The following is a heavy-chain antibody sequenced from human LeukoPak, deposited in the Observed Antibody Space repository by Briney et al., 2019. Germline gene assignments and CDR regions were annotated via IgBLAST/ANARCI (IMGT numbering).Heavy chain of an antibody. V-gene: IGHV4-31*03. CDR1: GGSISSGGYY. Sequence: SQTLSLTCTVSGGSISSGGYYWSWIRQHPGKGLEWIGYIYYSGSTYYNPSLKSRVTISVDTSRNQLSLKLSSVTAADTAVYYCAGEPGYCSGDSCYGGWFDPWGQGTLVTVSS. J-gene: IGHJ5*02. D-gene: IGHD2-15*01. CDR3: AGEPGYCSGDSCYGGWFDP. CDR2: IYYSGST.